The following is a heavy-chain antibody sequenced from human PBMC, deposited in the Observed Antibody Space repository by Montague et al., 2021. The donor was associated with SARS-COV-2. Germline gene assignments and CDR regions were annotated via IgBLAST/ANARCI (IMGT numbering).Heavy chain of an antibody. CDR1: GGSISSSSYY. J-gene: IGHJ4*02. V-gene: IGHV4-39*01. CDR2: IYYSGST. CDR3: AGHSKQWLVLGGGYYLDY. D-gene: IGHD6-19*01. Sequence: SETLSLTCTVSGGSISSSSYYWGWIRQPPGKGLEWIGSIYYSGSTYYNPSLKSRVTISVDTSKNQFSLKLSSVTAADTAVYYCAGHSKQWLVLGGGYYLDYWGQGTLGTVSS.